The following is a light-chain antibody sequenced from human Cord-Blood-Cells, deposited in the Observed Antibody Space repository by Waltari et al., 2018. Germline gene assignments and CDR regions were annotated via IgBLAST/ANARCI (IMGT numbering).Light chain of an antibody. Sequence: QSALTQPASVSGSPGQSITISCTGTSSDVGSSNLVSWYQQHPGKAPKLMIYEVSKRPSGVSNRFSGSKSGNTASLTISGLQAEDEADYYCCSYAGSSTFFGTGTKVTVL. CDR2: EVS. CDR3: CSYAGSSTF. CDR1: SSDVGSSNL. V-gene: IGLV2-23*02. J-gene: IGLJ1*01.